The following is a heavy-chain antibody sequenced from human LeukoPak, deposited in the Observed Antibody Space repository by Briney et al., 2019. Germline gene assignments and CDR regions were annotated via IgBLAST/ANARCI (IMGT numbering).Heavy chain of an antibody. J-gene: IGHJ4*02. CDR2: IIPIFGTA. CDR1: GGTFSSYA. D-gene: IGHD2-2*01. CDR3: ARAMLGYRSSTSCYGWYYFDY. Sequence: SVKVSCKASGGTFSSYAISWVRQAPGQGLEWMGGIIPIFGTANYAQKFQGRVTITADESTSPAYMELSSLRSEDTAVYYCARAMLGYRSSTSCYGWYYFDYWGQGTLVTVSS. V-gene: IGHV1-69*13.